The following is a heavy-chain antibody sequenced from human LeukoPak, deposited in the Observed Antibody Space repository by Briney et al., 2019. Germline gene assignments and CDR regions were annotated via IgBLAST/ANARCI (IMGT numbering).Heavy chain of an antibody. CDR2: ISSSGSTI. D-gene: IGHD3-22*01. CDR1: GFTFSDYY. CDR3: ARDQAPYYYDSRSSAFDI. Sequence: PGGSLRLSCAASGFTFSDYYMSWIRQAPGKGLEGVSYISSSGSTIYYADSVKGRFTISRDNAKNSLYMQMTSLRAEDTAVYYCARDQAPYYYDSRSSAFDIWGQGTMVTVSS. J-gene: IGHJ3*02. V-gene: IGHV3-11*01.